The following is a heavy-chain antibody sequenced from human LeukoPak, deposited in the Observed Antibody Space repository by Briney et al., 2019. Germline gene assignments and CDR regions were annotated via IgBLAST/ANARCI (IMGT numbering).Heavy chain of an antibody. Sequence: GASVKVSCKASGYTFTDYYMHWVRQAPGQGLEWMGWVNPNNGGTNYAQKFQGRVTMTRDTSISTAYMELSRLKSDDTAVYYCARSPNWGTDYWGQGTLVTVSS. J-gene: IGHJ4*02. D-gene: IGHD7-27*01. CDR1: GYTFTDYY. CDR3: ARSPNWGTDY. V-gene: IGHV1-2*02. CDR2: VNPNNGGT.